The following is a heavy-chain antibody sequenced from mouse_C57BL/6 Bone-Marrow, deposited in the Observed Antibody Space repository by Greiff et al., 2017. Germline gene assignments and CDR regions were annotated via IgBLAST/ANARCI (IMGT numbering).Heavy chain of an antibody. CDR1: GYTFTTYP. CDR3: ARPLWYYGSSCPLGY. V-gene: IGHV1-47*01. CDR2: FHPYNDDT. Sequence: QVQLQQSGAELVKPGASVKMSCKASGYTFTTYPIEWMKQNHGKSLEWIGNFHPYNDDTKYNEKFKGKATLTVEKSSSTVYLERSRLTSDDSAVYYCARPLWYYGSSCPLGYWGQGTTLTVAS. D-gene: IGHD1-1*01. J-gene: IGHJ2*01.